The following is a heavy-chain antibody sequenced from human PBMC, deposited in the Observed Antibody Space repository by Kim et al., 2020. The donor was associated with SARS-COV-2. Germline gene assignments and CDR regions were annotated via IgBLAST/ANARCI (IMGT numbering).Heavy chain of an antibody. CDR3: ARSYGSGSGAFDI. V-gene: IGHV3-74*01. CDR2: INRDGSST. Sequence: GGSLRLSCAASGFTFSSSGMHWVRQAPGKGLEWVSRINRDGSSTCYADSVKGRFTISRDNAKNTLYLQMNRLRAEDTAVYYCARSYGSGSGAFDIWGQGTMVTVSS. D-gene: IGHD3-10*01. CDR1: GFTFSSSG. J-gene: IGHJ3*02.